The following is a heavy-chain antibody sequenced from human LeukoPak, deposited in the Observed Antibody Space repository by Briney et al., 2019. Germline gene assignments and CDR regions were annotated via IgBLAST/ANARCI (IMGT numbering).Heavy chain of an antibody. CDR2: IYYSGST. V-gene: IGHV4-39*01. Sequence: SETLSLTCTVSGGSISSSSYYWGWIRPPPGKGLEWIGSIYYSGSTYYNPSLKSRVTISVDTSKNQFSLKLSSVTAADTAVYYCARQGITMVRGVIKRDYYFDYWGQGTLVTVSS. J-gene: IGHJ4*02. CDR1: GGSISSSSYY. CDR3: ARQGITMVRGVIKRDYYFDY. D-gene: IGHD3-10*01.